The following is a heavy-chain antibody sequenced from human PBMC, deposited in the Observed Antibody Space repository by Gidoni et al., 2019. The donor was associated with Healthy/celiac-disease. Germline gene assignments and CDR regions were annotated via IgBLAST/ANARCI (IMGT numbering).Heavy chain of an antibody. J-gene: IGHJ6*02. V-gene: IGHV1-46*01. CDR3: ARDSDTALVTYYYYYGMDV. CDR1: GDTFTSDD. Sequence: QVQLVQSGAEVKKPGASVKVSCKASGDTFTSDDIHWVRQAPGQGLEWMGIITPSGGNTSYAQKSQGRVTMTRDTSTSTVYMELSSLRSEDTAVYYCARDSDTALVTYYYYYGMDVWGQGTTVTVSS. D-gene: IGHD5-18*01. CDR2: ITPSGGNT.